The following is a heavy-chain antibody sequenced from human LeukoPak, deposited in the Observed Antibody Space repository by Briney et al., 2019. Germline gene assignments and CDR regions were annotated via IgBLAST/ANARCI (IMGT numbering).Heavy chain of an antibody. D-gene: IGHD3-10*01. Sequence: GGSLRLSCAASGFTFSSYGMSWVRQAPGKGLEWVSVIYSGGSTFYADSVKGRFTISRDNSKNTLYLQMNSLRAADTAVYYCAKDSGFGELFFDAFDIWGQGTMVTVSS. V-gene: IGHV3-66*01. CDR3: AKDSGFGELFFDAFDI. J-gene: IGHJ3*02. CDR2: IYSGGST. CDR1: GFTFSSYG.